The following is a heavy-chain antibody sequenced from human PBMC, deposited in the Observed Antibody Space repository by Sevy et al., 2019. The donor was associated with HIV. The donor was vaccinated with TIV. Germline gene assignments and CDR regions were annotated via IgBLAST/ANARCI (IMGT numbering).Heavy chain of an antibody. J-gene: IGHJ4*02. CDR1: GFSLSSYE. Sequence: GGSLRLSCAASGFSLSSYEMNWVRQAPGKGLEWVSYISNSGTTISYSDSVRGRLSISRDNARNSPYLQMNSLRADDTAVYYCARDLPPSATTVAHFDYWGQGSLVTVSS. V-gene: IGHV3-48*03. CDR2: ISNSGTTI. D-gene: IGHD4-17*01. CDR3: ARDLPPSATTVAHFDY.